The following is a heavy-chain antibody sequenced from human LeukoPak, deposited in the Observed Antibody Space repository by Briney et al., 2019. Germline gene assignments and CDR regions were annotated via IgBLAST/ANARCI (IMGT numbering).Heavy chain of an antibody. Sequence: SETLSLTCAVYGGSFSGYYWRWIHQPPGKGLESIGEINHSGRTNYNPSLKSRVTISVDTSKNQFSLKVSSVTAADTAVYYCARGVGLRSDFDIWGQGTMVTVSS. CDR2: INHSGRT. CDR1: GGSFSGYY. D-gene: IGHD3-3*01. V-gene: IGHV4-34*01. J-gene: IGHJ3*02. CDR3: ARGVGLRSDFDI.